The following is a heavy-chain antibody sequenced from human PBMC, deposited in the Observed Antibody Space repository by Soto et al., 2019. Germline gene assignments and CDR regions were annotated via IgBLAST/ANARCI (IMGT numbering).Heavy chain of an antibody. V-gene: IGHV4-59*01. D-gene: IGHD6-13*01. CDR1: GGSISSYY. CDR3: ARGGSSWYRFYYGMDV. CDR2: IYYSGST. Sequence: SETLSLTCTVSGGSISSYYWSWIRQPPVKGLEWIGYIYYSGSTNYNPSLKSRVTISVDTSKNQFSLKLSSVTAADTAVYYCARGGSSWYRFYYGMDVWGQGTTVTV. J-gene: IGHJ6*02.